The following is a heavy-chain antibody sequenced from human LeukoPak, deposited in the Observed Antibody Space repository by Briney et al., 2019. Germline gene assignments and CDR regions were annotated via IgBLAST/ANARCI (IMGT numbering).Heavy chain of an antibody. CDR1: GFTFSSYA. CDR3: AKDGTSERGATYYYDSSGLY. V-gene: IGHV3-30*04. CDR2: ISYDGSNK. Sequence: GGSLRLSCAASGFTFSSYAMHWVRQAPGKGLEWVAVISYDGSNKYYADSVKGRFTISRDNSKNTLYLQMNSLRAEDTAVYYCAKDGTSERGATYYYDSSGLYWGQGTLVTVSS. J-gene: IGHJ4*02. D-gene: IGHD3-22*01.